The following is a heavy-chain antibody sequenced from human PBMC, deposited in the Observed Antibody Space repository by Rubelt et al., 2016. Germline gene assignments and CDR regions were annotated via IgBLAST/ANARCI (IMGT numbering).Heavy chain of an antibody. CDR2: IYYSGST. V-gene: IGHV4-39*07. D-gene: IGHD6-19*01. CDR1: GGSISSSSYY. CDR3: ATLAVAGTEAFDI. J-gene: IGHJ3*02. Sequence: QPQLQESGPGLVKPSETLSLTCTVSGGSISSSSYYWGWIRQPPGKGLEWIGSIYYSGSTYYNPSLKSRVTISVDTSKNQFSLKLSSVTAADTAVYYCATLAVAGTEAFDIWGQGTMVTVSS.